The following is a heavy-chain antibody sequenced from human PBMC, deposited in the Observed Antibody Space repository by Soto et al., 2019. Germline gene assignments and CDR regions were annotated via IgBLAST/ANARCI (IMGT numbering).Heavy chain of an antibody. V-gene: IGHV4-30-2*01. J-gene: IGHJ4*02. CDR1: GGSISSGGYS. CDR2: IYHSGST. CDR3: ARGMTTVTTFDY. Sequence: QLQLQESGSGLVKPSQTLSLTCAGSGGSISSGGYSWSWIRQPPGKGLEWIGYIYHSGSTYYNPSHKRRVTISVARSKNQVSLKLSSVTAADTAVYYCARGMTTVTTFDYWGQGTLVTVSS. D-gene: IGHD4-17*01.